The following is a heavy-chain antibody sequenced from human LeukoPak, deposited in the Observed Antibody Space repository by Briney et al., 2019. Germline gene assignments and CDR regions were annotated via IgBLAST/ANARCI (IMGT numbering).Heavy chain of an antibody. Sequence: SETLSLTCAVYGGLFDGHYWTWIRQSPERGLEWIGEVNHAEITHYNPSLKSRVTISVDTSKNQFSLKLSSVTAADTAVYYCAQKQWLTADFDYWGQGTLVTVSS. D-gene: IGHD6-19*01. V-gene: IGHV4-34*01. CDR1: GGLFDGHY. J-gene: IGHJ4*02. CDR3: AQKQWLTADFDY. CDR2: VNHAEIT.